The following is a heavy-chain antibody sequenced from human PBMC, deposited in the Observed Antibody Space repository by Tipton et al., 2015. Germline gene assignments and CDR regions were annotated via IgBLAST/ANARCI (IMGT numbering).Heavy chain of an antibody. CDR3: ASRGRQRITIFGGSPDYYGMDV. D-gene: IGHD3-3*01. Sequence: QVQLVQSGAEVKKPGASVKVSCKASGYTFTSYTMHWVRQAPGQRLEWMGCINAGSGNTEYSQKFQGRVTITRDTSASTAYMELSSLRSEDTAVYYCASRGRQRITIFGGSPDYYGMDVWGQGTTVTVSS. CDR2: INAGSGNT. J-gene: IGHJ6*02. CDR1: GYTFTSYT. V-gene: IGHV1-3*01.